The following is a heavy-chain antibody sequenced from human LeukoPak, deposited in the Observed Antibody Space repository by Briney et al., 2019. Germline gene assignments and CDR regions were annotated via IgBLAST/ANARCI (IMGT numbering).Heavy chain of an antibody. Sequence: PGGSLRLSCAASGFTFTSYAMNWVRQAPGKGLEWVSYIASSGDNIQYADSVKGRFTISRDNSKNTLYLQMNSLRAEDTAVYYCARAGDGDAFDIWGQGTMVTVSS. CDR3: ARAGDGDAFDI. V-gene: IGHV3-48*01. CDR2: IASSGDNI. J-gene: IGHJ3*02. CDR1: GFTFTSYA.